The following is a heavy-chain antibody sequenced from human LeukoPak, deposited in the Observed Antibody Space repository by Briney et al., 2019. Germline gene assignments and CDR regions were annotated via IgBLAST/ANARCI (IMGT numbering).Heavy chain of an antibody. CDR2: IYYSGST. CDR1: GGSISSYY. CDR3: ARERRDGYRRFDY. Sequence: SETLSLTCTVSGGSISSYYWNWIRQPPGKGLEWIGYIYYSGSTNYNPSLKSRVTISVDTSTNHFSLKLSSVTAADTAVYFCARERRDGYRRFDYWGQGTLVTVSS. V-gene: IGHV4-59*12. J-gene: IGHJ4*02. D-gene: IGHD5-24*01.